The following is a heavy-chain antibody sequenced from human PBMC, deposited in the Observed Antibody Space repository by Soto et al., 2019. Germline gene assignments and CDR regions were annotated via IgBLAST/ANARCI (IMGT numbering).Heavy chain of an antibody. Sequence: SMKISCAASGITFNTYGMHWVRKAPGKGLEWVALISHDGSDKYYEDSVKGRFTISRDNSKNTLYLQMNSLKFEDTGVYFCAKSPSVGALWALAIWGQGTLVTVSS. CDR2: ISHDGSDK. D-gene: IGHD1-26*01. CDR1: GITFNTYG. J-gene: IGHJ4*02. CDR3: AKSPSVGALWALAI. V-gene: IGHV3-30*18.